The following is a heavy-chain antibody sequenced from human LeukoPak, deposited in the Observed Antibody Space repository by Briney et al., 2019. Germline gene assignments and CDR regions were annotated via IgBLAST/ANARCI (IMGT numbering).Heavy chain of an antibody. CDR3: ANRMRLGELSLYNYYYYGMDV. CDR2: ISGSGGST. Sequence: GASLRLSCAASGFTFSSYAMSWVRQAPGKGLEWVSAISGSGGSTYYADSVKGRFTISRDNSKNTLYLQMNSLRAEDTAVYYCANRMRLGELSLYNYYYYGMDVWGKGTTVTVSS. D-gene: IGHD3-16*02. J-gene: IGHJ6*04. V-gene: IGHV3-23*01. CDR1: GFTFSSYA.